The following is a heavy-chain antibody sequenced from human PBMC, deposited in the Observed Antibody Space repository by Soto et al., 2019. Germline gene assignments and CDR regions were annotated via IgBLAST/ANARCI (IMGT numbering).Heavy chain of an antibody. CDR2: ISYDGSNK. Sequence: GGSLRLSCAASGFTFSSFAMHWVRQAPGKGLEWVAVISYDGSNKYYADSVKGRFTISRDNSKNTLYLQMNSLRAEDTAVYYCAKDRVARSRSAFDIWGQGTMVTVSS. J-gene: IGHJ3*02. CDR3: AKDRVARSRSAFDI. D-gene: IGHD3-3*01. V-gene: IGHV3-30-3*01. CDR1: GFTFSSFA.